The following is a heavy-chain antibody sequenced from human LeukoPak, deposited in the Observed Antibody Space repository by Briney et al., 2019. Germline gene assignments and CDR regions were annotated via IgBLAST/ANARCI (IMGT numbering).Heavy chain of an antibody. CDR2: ITSSSSTI. J-gene: IGHJ4*02. CDR3: ARNFDS. Sequence: GGSLRLSCAASGFTFTSYTMNWFRQAPGKGLDWVSYITSSSSTIYYADSVKGRFTMSRDNAENSMYLQMNSLRAEDTAVYYCARNFDSWGQGTLVTVSS. D-gene: IGHD2/OR15-2a*01. CDR1: GFTFTSYT. V-gene: IGHV3-48*01.